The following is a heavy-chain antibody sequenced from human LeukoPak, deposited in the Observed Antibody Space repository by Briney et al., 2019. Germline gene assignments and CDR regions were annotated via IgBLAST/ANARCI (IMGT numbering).Heavy chain of an antibody. D-gene: IGHD1-26*01. CDR1: GHRVGEVS. CDR2: FDPEDGET. V-gene: IGHV1-24*01. Sequence: GPVKVWCKVAGHRVGEVSRHRGPQSPGKGLKWMGGFDPEDGETIYAQKFQGRVTMTEDTSTDTAYMELSSLRSEDTAVYYCATDAPYSGSHRAFDIWGQGTMVTVSS. J-gene: IGHJ3*02. CDR3: ATDAPYSGSHRAFDI.